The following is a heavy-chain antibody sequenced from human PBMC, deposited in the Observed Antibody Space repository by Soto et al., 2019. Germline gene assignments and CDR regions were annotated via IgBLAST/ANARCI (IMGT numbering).Heavy chain of an antibody. CDR3: ARDEYYGSEIYFYYYGMDV. V-gene: IGHV4-31*03. D-gene: IGHD3-10*01. Sequence: SETLSLTCSVSGGSISVGGYLWSWVRQPPGKGLEWIGHIYYNGSTYYNPSLKSRVTISVDTSKNQFSLRLTSATAADTAVYYCARDEYYGSEIYFYYYGMDVWGQGTTVTVSS. J-gene: IGHJ6*02. CDR2: IYYNGST. CDR1: GGSISVGGYL.